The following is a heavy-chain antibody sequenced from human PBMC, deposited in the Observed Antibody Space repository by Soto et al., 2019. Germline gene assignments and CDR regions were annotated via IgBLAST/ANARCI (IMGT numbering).Heavy chain of an antibody. J-gene: IGHJ5*02. CDR2: INPNSGGT. Sequence: GASVKVSCKASGYTFTGYYMHWVRQAPGQGLEWMGWINPNSGGTSYAQKFQGRVTMTRDTSISTAYMELSRLRSDDTAVYYCARDYYDSSGPRGYWFEPWGQGTLVTVSS. D-gene: IGHD3-22*01. CDR3: ARDYYDSSGPRGYWFEP. V-gene: IGHV1-2*02. CDR1: GYTFTGYY.